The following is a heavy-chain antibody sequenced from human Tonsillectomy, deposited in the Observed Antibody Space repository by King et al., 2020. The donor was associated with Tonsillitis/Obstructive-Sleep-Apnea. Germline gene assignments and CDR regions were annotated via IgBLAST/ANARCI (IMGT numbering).Heavy chain of an antibody. CDR3: AMGGVGATTIYYYYALDV. CDR2: INHSGST. D-gene: IGHD1-26*01. V-gene: IGHV4-34*01. CDR1: GGSFSGYY. J-gene: IGHJ6*02. Sequence: VQLQQWGAGLLKPSETLSLTCAVYGGSFSGYYWSWIRQPPGKGLEWIGEINHSGSTNYSPSLKSRVTISIDKSKNQFSLKLSSLTAADTAVYYCAMGGVGATTIYYYYALDVWGQGTTVTVSS.